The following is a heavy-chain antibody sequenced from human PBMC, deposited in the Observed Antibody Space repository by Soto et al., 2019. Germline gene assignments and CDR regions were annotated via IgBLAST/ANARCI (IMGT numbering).Heavy chain of an antibody. CDR3: ARGAPEGYCSGGSCYSSWFDP. CDR2: IIPILGIA. V-gene: IGHV1-69*02. CDR1: GGTFSSYT. J-gene: IGHJ5*02. Sequence: QVQLVQSGAEVKKPGSSVKVSCKASGGTFSSYTISWVRQAPGQGLEWMGRIIPILGIANYAQKFQGRVTITADKSTSTAYMELSSLRSEDTAVYYCARGAPEGYCSGGSCYSSWFDPWGQGTLVTVSS. D-gene: IGHD2-15*01.